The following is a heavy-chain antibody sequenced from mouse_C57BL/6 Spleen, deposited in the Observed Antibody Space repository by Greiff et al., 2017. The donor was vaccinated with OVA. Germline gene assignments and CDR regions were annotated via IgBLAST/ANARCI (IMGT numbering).Heavy chain of an antibody. CDR2: ISSGGDYI. V-gene: IGHV5-9-1*02. Sequence: EVMLVESGAGLVKPGGSLKLSCAASGFTFSSYAMSWVRQTPEKRLEWVAYISSGGDYIYYADTVKGRFTISRDNARNTLYLQMSSLKSEDTAMYYCTRVAAAVVFDYWGQGTTLTVSS. CDR3: TRVAAAVVFDY. J-gene: IGHJ2*01. CDR1: GFTFSSYA. D-gene: IGHD1-1*01.